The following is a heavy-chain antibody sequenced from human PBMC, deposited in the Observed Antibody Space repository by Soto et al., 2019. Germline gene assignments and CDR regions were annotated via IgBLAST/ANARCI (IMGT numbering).Heavy chain of an antibody. V-gene: IGHV3-74*01. CDR1: GFTFSGYW. CDR3: ARFGYTYGYDGDV. J-gene: IGHJ6*02. CDR2: INSDGSST. D-gene: IGHD5-18*01. Sequence: EVQLVESGGGLVQPGGSLRLSCAASGFTFSGYWMHCVRQAPGKGLVWVSRINSDGSSTSYADSVKGRFTISRDNAKNTLYLQMNSLRAEDTAVYYCARFGYTYGYDGDVWGQGTTVTVAS.